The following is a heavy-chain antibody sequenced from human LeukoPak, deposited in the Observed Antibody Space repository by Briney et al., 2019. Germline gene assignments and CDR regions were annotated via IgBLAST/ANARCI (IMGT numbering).Heavy chain of an antibody. CDR3: ARGEVGVAGIGGYYYYYGMDV. V-gene: IGHV3-23*01. D-gene: IGHD6-19*01. CDR2: ISGSGGST. J-gene: IGHJ6*02. Sequence: GGSLRVSCAASGFTFNSYAMSWVRQARGKGLEWVSAISGSGGSTYYADSVKGRFTISRDNSKNTLYLQMNSLRAEDTAVYYCARGEVGVAGIGGYYYYYGMDVWGQGTTVTVSS. CDR1: GFTFNSYA.